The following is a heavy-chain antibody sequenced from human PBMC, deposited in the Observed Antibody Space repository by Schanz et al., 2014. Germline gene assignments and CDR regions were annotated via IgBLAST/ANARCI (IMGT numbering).Heavy chain of an antibody. CDR2: VKQDGIEK. CDR3: ARGTCSSSTCYIIYFDY. V-gene: IGHV3-7*01. CDR1: GFTFSGYW. D-gene: IGHD2-2*02. Sequence: EVQLVESGGGLVQPGGSVRLSCAASGFTFSGYWMSWVRQAPGKGPEWLANVKQDGIEKYYLESVRGRFTISRDNAKNPLYLPLNSLTAEDTAVYYCARGTCSSSTCYIIYFDYWGQGALVTVSS. J-gene: IGHJ4*02.